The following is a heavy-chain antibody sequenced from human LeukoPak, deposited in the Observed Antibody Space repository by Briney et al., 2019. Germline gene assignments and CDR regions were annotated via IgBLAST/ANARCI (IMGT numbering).Heavy chain of an antibody. CDR3: ARDEGDGIRGIAAAGVDY. CDR1: GFTFSSYS. J-gene: IGHJ4*02. D-gene: IGHD6-13*01. CDR2: ISSSSSYI. V-gene: IGHV3-21*01. Sequence: GGSLRLSCAASGFTFSSYSMNWVRQAPGKGLEWVSSISSSSSYIYYADSVKGRFTISRDNAKNSLYLQMNSLRAEDTAVYYCARDEGDGIRGIAAAGVDYWGQGTLVTVSS.